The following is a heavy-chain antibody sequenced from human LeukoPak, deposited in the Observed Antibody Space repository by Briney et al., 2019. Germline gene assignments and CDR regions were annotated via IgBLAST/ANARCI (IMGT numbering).Heavy chain of an antibody. J-gene: IGHJ4*02. Sequence: SETLSLTCTVSGGSISSGGYYWSWIRQHPGKGLEWIGYIYYSGSTYYNPSLKSRVTISVDTSKNQFSLKLSSVTAADTAVYYCARGVNIAAAQYAYWGQGTLVTVSS. V-gene: IGHV4-31*03. CDR3: ARGVNIAAAQYAY. D-gene: IGHD6-13*01. CDR2: IYYSGST. CDR1: GGSISSGGYY.